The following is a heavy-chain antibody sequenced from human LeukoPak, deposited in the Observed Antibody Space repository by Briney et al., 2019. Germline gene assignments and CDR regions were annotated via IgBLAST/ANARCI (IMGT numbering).Heavy chain of an antibody. V-gene: IGHV1-69*13. CDR3: ARTGYSSSTYYMDV. D-gene: IGHD6-13*01. Sequence: ASVKVSCKASGGTFSSYAISWVRQAPGQGLEWMGGIIPIFGTANYAQKFQGRVTITADESTSTAYMELSSLRFEDTAVYYCARTGYSSSTYYMDVWGKGTTVTVSS. CDR2: IIPIFGTA. CDR1: GGTFSSYA. J-gene: IGHJ6*03.